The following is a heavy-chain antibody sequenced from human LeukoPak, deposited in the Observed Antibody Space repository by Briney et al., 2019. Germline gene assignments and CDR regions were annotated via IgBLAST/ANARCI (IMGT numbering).Heavy chain of an antibody. CDR1: GFTFSSYW. V-gene: IGHV3-53*01. CDR3: ASIGRGDLALDV. J-gene: IGHJ6*04. Sequence: GGSLRLSCAASGFTFSSYWMHWVRQAPGKGLEWVSVIFIGTTTYYADSVKGRFTISRDNSKNTLYLQMNSLRADDTAVYYCASIGRGDLALDVWGKGTTVTVSS. CDR2: IFIGTTT. D-gene: IGHD2-21*02.